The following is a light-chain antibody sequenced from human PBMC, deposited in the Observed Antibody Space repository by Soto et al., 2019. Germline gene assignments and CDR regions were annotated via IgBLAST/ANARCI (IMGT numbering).Light chain of an antibody. V-gene: IGKV3-15*01. CDR2: GAS. J-gene: IGKJ5*01. CDR3: QQYNNWPPPIT. Sequence: EIVMTQSPATLSVSPGERATLSCRASQSVSSNLAWYQQKPGQAPRLLICGASTRPTGIPARFRGSGSGTAFTLTISRLQSEDFAVYYCQQYNNWPPPITFGQGTRLEIK. CDR1: QSVSSN.